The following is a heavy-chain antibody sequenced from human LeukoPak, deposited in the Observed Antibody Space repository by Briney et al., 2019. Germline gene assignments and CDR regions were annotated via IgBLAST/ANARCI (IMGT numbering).Heavy chain of an antibody. D-gene: IGHD7-27*01. V-gene: IGHV4-59*01. CDR3: ARDQTGDFDY. CDR1: GGSISSYY. Sequence: KPSETLSLTCTVSGGSISSYYWSWIRQPPGKGLEWIGYIYYSGSTNYNPSLKSRVTISVDTSKNQFSLKLSSVTAAGPAGFYCARDQTGDFDYWGQGTLVTVSS. CDR2: IYYSGST. J-gene: IGHJ4*02.